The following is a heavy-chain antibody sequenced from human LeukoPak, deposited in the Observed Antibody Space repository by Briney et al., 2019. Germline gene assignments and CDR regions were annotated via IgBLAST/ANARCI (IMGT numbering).Heavy chain of an antibody. J-gene: IGHJ4*02. CDR2: IWYDGSNK. CDR3: AARYCSSTSCYREY. Sequence: PGGSLRLSCAASGFTFSSYSMNWVRQAPGKGLEWVAVIWYDGSNKYYADSVKGRFTISRDNSKNTLYLQMNSLRAEDTAVYYCAARYCSSTSCYREYWGQGTLVTVSS. D-gene: IGHD2-2*02. V-gene: IGHV3-33*08. CDR1: GFTFSSYS.